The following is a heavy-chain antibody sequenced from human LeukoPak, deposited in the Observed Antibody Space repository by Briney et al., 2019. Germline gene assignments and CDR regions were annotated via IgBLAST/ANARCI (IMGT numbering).Heavy chain of an antibody. CDR3: ARPVAGYCSGGSCTVFDY. CDR1: GGSISSYY. CDR2: IYYSGST. J-gene: IGHJ4*02. V-gene: IGHV4-59*01. Sequence: SETLSLTCTVSGGSISSYYWSWIRQPPGKGLEWIGYIYYSGSTNYNPSLKSRVTISVDTSKNQFSLKLSSVTAADTAVYYCARPVAGYCSGGSCTVFDYWGQGTLVTVSS. D-gene: IGHD2-15*01.